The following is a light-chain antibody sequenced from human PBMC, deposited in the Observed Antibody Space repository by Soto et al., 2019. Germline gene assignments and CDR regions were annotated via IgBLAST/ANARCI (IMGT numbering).Light chain of an antibody. CDR3: QQYGSSPPYT. J-gene: IGKJ2*01. V-gene: IGKV3-20*01. CDR1: QSVNNNY. Sequence: EVVLTQSPGTLSLSPGERATLSCRASQSVNNNYLAWYQQKPGQSPKLLIFGSTDRATGIPDRFSGSGSGTDFTLTISRLEPEDFAVYFCQQYGSSPPYTFGQGTKPEIK. CDR2: GST.